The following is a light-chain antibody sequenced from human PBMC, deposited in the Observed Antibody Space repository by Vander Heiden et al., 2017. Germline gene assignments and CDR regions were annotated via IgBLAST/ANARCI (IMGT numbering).Light chain of an antibody. V-gene: IGLV2-14*01. CDR2: EVS. J-gene: IGLJ2*01. CDR3: SSYTSSSTVF. Sequence: QSALTQPASVSGSPGQSITISCTGTSSDVGGYNYVSWYQQHPGKAPKLMIYEVSNRPSGVSHRFSGSKSGNTASLTISGLQAEDEADYYCSSYTSSSTVFFGGGTKLTAL. CDR1: SSDVGGYNY.